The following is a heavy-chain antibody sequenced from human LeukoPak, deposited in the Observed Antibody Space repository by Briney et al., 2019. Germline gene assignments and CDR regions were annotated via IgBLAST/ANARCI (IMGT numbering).Heavy chain of an antibody. CDR2: IIPIFGTA. D-gene: IGHD5-12*01. V-gene: IGHV1-69*05. CDR3: ARGEGSGDERDYYYYYMDV. J-gene: IGHJ6*03. Sequence: SVKVSCKASGGTFSSFAISWVRQAPGQGLEWMGGIIPIFGTANYAQKFQGRVTITTDESTSTAYMELSSLRSEDTAVYYCARGEGSGDERDYYYYYMDVWGKGTTVTVSS. CDR1: GGTFSSFA.